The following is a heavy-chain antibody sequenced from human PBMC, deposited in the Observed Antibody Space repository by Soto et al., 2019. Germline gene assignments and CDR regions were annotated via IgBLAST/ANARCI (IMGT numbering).Heavy chain of an antibody. CDR3: ARARATIAAAAIFDC. CDR2: VYRTGST. J-gene: IGHJ4*02. D-gene: IGHD6-13*01. V-gene: IGHV4-4*02. CDR1: GGSISTSNW. Sequence: QVQLQESGPGLVKPSGTLSLTCAVSGGSISTSNWWSWVRQPPGKGLEWIGEVYRTGSTNYNPSPESRLTISVDKSTNQFPLKLTAVTAADTAVYYCARARATIAAAAIFDCWGQGTLVTVSS.